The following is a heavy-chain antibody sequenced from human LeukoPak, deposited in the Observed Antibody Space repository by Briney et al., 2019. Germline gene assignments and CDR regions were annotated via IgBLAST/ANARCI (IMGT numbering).Heavy chain of an antibody. D-gene: IGHD4-17*01. Sequence: SETLSLTCTVSGGSITSGGYYWSWIRQPPGKGLEWIAYIYHSGNVYESANTFYNPSLKSRVHISIDRSKNQFSLNLDSVTAADTAVYYCARDLYSDVNHFDYWGQGTLVTVSS. CDR2: IYHSGNVYESANT. CDR1: GGSITSGGYY. J-gene: IGHJ4*02. V-gene: IGHV4-30-2*01. CDR3: ARDLYSDVNHFDY.